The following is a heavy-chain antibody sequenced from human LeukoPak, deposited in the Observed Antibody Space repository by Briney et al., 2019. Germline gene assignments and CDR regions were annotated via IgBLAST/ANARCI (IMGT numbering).Heavy chain of an antibody. D-gene: IGHD1-26*01. CDR2: MYHSGST. V-gene: IGHV4-38-2*02. J-gene: IGHJ4*02. Sequence: SETLSLTCSVSGYSISSAYYWGWIRQPPGKGLEWIGTMYHSGSTNYNPSLKSRVTISVDTSKNLFSLKLSSLTAADTAVYYCAREKTSGSYWVDCWGQGTLVTVSS. CDR1: GYSISSAYY. CDR3: AREKTSGSYWVDC.